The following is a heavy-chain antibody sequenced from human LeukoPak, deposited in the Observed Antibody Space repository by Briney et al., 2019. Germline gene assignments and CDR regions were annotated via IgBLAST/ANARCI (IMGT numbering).Heavy chain of an antibody. D-gene: IGHD6-19*01. V-gene: IGHV4-59*01. CDR3: ARGLAVAGTWGWYYYYGMDV. Sequence: SETLSLICTVTGGSISSYYWSWIRQPPGKELEWIGYIYYSGSTNYNPSLKSRVTISVDTSKNPFSLKLSSVTAADTAVYYCARGLAVAGTWGWYYYYGMDVWGQGTTVTVSS. J-gene: IGHJ6*02. CDR2: IYYSGST. CDR1: GGSISSYY.